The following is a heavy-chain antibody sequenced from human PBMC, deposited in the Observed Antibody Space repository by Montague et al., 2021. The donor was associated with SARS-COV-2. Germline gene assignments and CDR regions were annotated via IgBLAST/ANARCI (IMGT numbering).Heavy chain of an antibody. D-gene: IGHD1-14*01. V-gene: IGHV4-59*01. CDR3: TLVTDY. Sequence: SETLSLTCSVSGDSITTYYWSWIRQSPGRGLEWIGHIYYTGTTKYDPSLKSRVTISVDTSRRQFSLKLKYVTAADTAVYYCTLVTDYWGQGTLVTVSS. CDR1: GDSITTYY. CDR2: IYYTGTT. J-gene: IGHJ4*02.